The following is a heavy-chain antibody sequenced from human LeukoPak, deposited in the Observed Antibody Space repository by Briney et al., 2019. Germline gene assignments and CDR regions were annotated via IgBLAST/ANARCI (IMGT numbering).Heavy chain of an antibody. CDR3: ARGRGTTMVRGVITNYFDL. CDR2: IDPNSGGT. CDR1: GYTFTGYY. Sequence: ASVKVSCKASGYTFTGYYMHWVRQAPGQGLEWMGWIDPNSGGTNYAQKFLGSVTMTGDTSINTAFMELSRLRSDDTAIYYCARGRGTTMVRGVITNYFDLWGRGSLVTVSS. D-gene: IGHD3-10*01. J-gene: IGHJ2*01. V-gene: IGHV1-2*02.